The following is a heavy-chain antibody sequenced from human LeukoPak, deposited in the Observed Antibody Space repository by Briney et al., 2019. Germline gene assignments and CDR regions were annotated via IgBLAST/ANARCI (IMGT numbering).Heavy chain of an antibody. V-gene: IGHV1-2*02. D-gene: IGHD3-22*01. J-gene: IGHJ6*02. CDR3: AREPFAMIVVVSGMDV. Sequence: GASVKVSCKASGYTFTGYYMHWVRQAPGQGLEWMGWINPNSGGTNYAQKFQGRVTMTRDTSISTAYMELSRLRSDDTAVYYCAREPFAMIVVVSGMDVWGQGTTVTVSS. CDR2: INPNSGGT. CDR1: GYTFTGYY.